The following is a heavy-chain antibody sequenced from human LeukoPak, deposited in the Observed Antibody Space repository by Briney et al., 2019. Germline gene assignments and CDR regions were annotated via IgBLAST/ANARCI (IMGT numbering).Heavy chain of an antibody. Sequence: GGSLRLSCAASGFTFSSYIMNWVRQAPGRGREWVSSISISSSYIYYADSVKVRFTISRDNAKNSLYLQMKSLRAEDTAVYYCAREGYIVVVRAAIRDWGQGTLVTVSS. D-gene: IGHD2-2*02. J-gene: IGHJ4*02. CDR2: ISISSSYI. CDR1: GFTFSSYI. V-gene: IGHV3-21*01. CDR3: AREGYIVVVRAAIRD.